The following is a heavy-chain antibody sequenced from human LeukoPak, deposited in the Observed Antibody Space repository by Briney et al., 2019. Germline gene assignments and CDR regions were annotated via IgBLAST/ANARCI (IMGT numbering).Heavy chain of an antibody. Sequence: GESLKISCTGSGYSFTNYWIAWVRQKPGKGLEWMGVIYPGDSDTRYSPSFQGQVTISADKSISTAYLQWSSLKASDTAMYYCARQDDRWPNYFDYWGQGTLVTVSS. CDR1: GYSFTNYW. V-gene: IGHV5-51*01. D-gene: IGHD5-24*01. CDR3: ARQDDRWPNYFDY. CDR2: IYPGDSDT. J-gene: IGHJ4*02.